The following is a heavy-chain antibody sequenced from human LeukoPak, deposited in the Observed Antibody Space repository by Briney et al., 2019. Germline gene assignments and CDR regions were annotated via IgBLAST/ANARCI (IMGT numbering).Heavy chain of an antibody. CDR3: ASLTTAEAFDI. J-gene: IGHJ3*02. CDR1: GGSISIYY. Sequence: SETLFLTCTVSGGSISIYYWSWIRQPPGKGLEWIGYIYDSGSTNYNPPLKSRVTISVDTSKNQFSLKLSSVTAADTAVYYCASLTTAEAFDIWGQGTMVTVSS. D-gene: IGHD3-22*01. CDR2: IYDSGST. V-gene: IGHV4-59*01.